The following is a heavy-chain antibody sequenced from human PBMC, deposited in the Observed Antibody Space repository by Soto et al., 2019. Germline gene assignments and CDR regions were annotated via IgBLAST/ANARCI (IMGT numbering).Heavy chain of an antibody. CDR2: INAGNGNT. J-gene: IGHJ4*02. Sequence: QVQLVQSGAEVKKPGASVKVSCKASGYTFTSYAMHWVRQAPGQRLEWMGWINAGNGNTKYSQKFQGRVTITRDTSASTAYMELSSLRSEDTAVYYCYIIGELLHPFDYWGQGTLVTVSS. CDR1: GYTFTSYA. D-gene: IGHD3-10*01. CDR3: YIIGELLHPFDY. V-gene: IGHV1-3*01.